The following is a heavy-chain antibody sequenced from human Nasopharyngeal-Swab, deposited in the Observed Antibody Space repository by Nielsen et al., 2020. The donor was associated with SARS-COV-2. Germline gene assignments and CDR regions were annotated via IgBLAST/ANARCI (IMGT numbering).Heavy chain of an antibody. CDR1: GFTFSSYS. CDR2: ISSSSSSI. J-gene: IGHJ5*02. D-gene: IGHD3-10*01. CDR3: AREEITMVRGVIILDWFDP. Sequence: GASMKISCAASGFTFSSYSMNWVRQAPGKGLEWVSSISSSSSSIYSADSAKGRFTISSDNAKNSLYLQMNSLRAEDTAVYYCAREEITMVRGVIILDWFDPWGQGTLVTVSS. V-gene: IGHV3-21*01.